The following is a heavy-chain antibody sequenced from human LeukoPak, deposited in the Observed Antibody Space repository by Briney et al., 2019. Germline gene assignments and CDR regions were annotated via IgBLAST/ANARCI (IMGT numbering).Heavy chain of an antibody. J-gene: IGHJ4*02. CDR2: INAGNGNT. CDR3: ARGGVTIFGVVVGELFDY. CDR1: GYTFTSYA. Sequence: ASVKVSCKASGYTFTSYAMHWVRQAPGQRLEWMGWINAGNGNTKYSQKFQGRVTITRDTSASTAYMELSSLRSEDTAVYYCARGGVTIFGVVVGELFDYWGQGTLVSVSS. V-gene: IGHV1-3*01. D-gene: IGHD3-3*01.